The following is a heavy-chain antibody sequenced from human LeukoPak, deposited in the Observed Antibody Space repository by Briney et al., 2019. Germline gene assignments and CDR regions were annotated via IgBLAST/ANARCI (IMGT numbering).Heavy chain of an antibody. Sequence: KASQTLSLTCAVSGGSISSGGYSWSWIRQPPGKGLEWIGYIYHSGSTYYNPSLKSRVTISVDRSKNQFSLKLSSVTAADTAVYYCAKEPIAATGFDYWGQGTLVTVSS. V-gene: IGHV4-30-2*01. D-gene: IGHD6-13*01. CDR3: AKEPIAATGFDY. CDR1: GGSISSGGYS. J-gene: IGHJ4*02. CDR2: IYHSGST.